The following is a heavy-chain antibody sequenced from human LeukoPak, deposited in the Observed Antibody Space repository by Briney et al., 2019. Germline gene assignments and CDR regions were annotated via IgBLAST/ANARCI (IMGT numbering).Heavy chain of an antibody. CDR2: IDPNSGGT. Sequence: ASVKVSCKASGYTFTGYYMHWVRQAPGQGLEWMGRIDPNSGGTNYAQKFQGRVTMTRDTSISTAYMELSRLRSDDTAVYYCARIPIAEHYYYYGMDVWGQGTTVTVSS. J-gene: IGHJ6*02. V-gene: IGHV1-2*06. D-gene: IGHD6-13*01. CDR1: GYTFTGYY. CDR3: ARIPIAEHYYYYGMDV.